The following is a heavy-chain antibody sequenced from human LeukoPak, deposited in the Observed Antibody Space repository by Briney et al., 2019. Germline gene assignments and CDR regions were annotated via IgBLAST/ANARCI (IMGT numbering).Heavy chain of an antibody. D-gene: IGHD2-15*01. CDR1: GFTFSSYA. CDR3: AREGDIVVEGYFDY. Sequence: GGSLRLSCAASGFTFSSYAMHWVRQAPGKGLEWVAVISYDGSNKYYADSVKGRFTISRDNSKNTLYLQMNSLRAEDTAVYYRAREGDIVVEGYFDYWGQGTLVTVSS. V-gene: IGHV3-30-3*01. CDR2: ISYDGSNK. J-gene: IGHJ4*02.